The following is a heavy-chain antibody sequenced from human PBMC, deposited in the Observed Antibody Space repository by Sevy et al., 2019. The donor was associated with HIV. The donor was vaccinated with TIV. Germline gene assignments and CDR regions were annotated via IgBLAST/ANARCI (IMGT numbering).Heavy chain of an antibody. CDR1: GFTFSNYG. Sequence: EGSLRLSCAASGFTFSNYGMSWVRQAPGKGLEWVSSIRISGGNTYYADSVKGRFTISRDNSKNTLYLQMNSLRAEDTAVYYCAKEWTQLSDWYGELDYWGQGSLVTVSS. D-gene: IGHD6-19*01. CDR2: IRISGGNT. V-gene: IGHV3-23*01. CDR3: AKEWTQLSDWYGELDY. J-gene: IGHJ4*02.